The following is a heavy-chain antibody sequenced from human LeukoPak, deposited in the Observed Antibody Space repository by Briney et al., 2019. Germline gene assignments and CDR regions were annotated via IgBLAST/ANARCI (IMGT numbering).Heavy chain of an antibody. Sequence: GGSLRLSCAASEFTFGSYWMTWVRQAPGKGLEWVANINRDGSKNHFVDSVKGRFTISRDNAKNFLYLQMNSLRAEDTAVYYCAREGIAVAGRYYFDYWGQGTLVTVSS. CDR2: INRDGSKN. V-gene: IGHV3-7*01. D-gene: IGHD6-19*01. CDR1: EFTFGSYW. CDR3: AREGIAVAGRYYFDY. J-gene: IGHJ4*02.